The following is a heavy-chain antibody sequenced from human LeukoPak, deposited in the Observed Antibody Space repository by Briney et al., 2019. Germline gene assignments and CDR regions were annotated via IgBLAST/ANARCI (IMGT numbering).Heavy chain of an antibody. J-gene: IGHJ3*02. CDR3: AGDRFSGGAFDI. V-gene: IGHV1-69*13. D-gene: IGHD3-16*01. CDR2: IIPIFGTA. CDR1: GGTFSSYA. Sequence: SVKVSCKASGGTFSSYAISWVRQAPGQGLEWMGGIIPIFGTANYAQKFQGRVTITADESTSTAYMELSSLRSEDTAVYYCAGDRFSGGAFDIWGQGTMVTVSS.